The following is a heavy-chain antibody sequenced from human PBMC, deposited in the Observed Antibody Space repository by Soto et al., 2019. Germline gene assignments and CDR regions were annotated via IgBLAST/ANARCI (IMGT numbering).Heavy chain of an antibody. CDR2: FDPEDGET. D-gene: IGHD4-17*01. CDR1: GYTLTELS. J-gene: IGHJ4*02. CDR3: ATDRHDYGDYVPPDY. V-gene: IGHV1-24*01. Sequence: ASVKVSCKVSGYTLTELSMHWVRQAPGKGLEWMGGFDPEDGETIYAQKFQGRVTMTEDTSTDTAYMELSSLRSEDTAVYYCATDRHDYGDYVPPDYWGQGTLVTVSS.